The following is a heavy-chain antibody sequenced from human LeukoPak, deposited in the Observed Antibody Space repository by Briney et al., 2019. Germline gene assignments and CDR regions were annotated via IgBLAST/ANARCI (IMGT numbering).Heavy chain of an antibody. CDR2: IYYTGTT. J-gene: IGHJ3*02. CDR3: ARTNAFGN. Sequence: SETLSLTCTVSGGSISSSSYYWGWIRQPPGKGLEWIGYIYYTGTTDYSPSLKSRVTISLDMSKNQFSLKLRSVTAADTAVYYCARTNAFGNRGQGTMVTVSS. CDR1: GGSISSSSYY. V-gene: IGHV4-61*05.